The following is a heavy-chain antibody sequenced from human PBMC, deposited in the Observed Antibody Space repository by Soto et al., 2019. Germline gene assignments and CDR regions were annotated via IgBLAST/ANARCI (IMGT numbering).Heavy chain of an antibody. CDR3: AGWVGASGYAFDI. CDR2: INHSGST. CDR1: GGSFSGYY. V-gene: IGHV4-34*01. Sequence: NPSETLSLTCAVYGGSFSGYYWSWIRQPPGKGLEWIGEINHSGSTNYNPSLKSRVTISVDTSKNQFSLKLSSVTAADTAVYYCAGWVGASGYAFDIWGQGTMVTVSS. J-gene: IGHJ3*02. D-gene: IGHD1-26*01.